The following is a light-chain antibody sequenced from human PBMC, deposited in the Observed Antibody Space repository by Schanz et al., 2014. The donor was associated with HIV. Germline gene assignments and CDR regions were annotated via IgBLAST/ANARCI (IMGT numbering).Light chain of an antibody. CDR2: SNN. Sequence: QSVLTQPPSASGTPGQRVTISCSGSNSNIGSNTVNWYQQLPGTAPKLLIYSNNQRPSGVPDRFSGSKSGTSASLAISGLQSEDEADYYCCSYAGSYTPLYVFGTGTKLTVL. J-gene: IGLJ1*01. CDR3: CSYAGSYTPLYV. V-gene: IGLV1-44*01. CDR1: NSNIGSNT.